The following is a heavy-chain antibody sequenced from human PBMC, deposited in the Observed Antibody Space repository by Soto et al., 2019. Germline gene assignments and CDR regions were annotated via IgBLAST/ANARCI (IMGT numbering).Heavy chain of an antibody. V-gene: IGHV3-48*01. CDR1: GFTFSSYS. J-gene: IGHJ4*02. CDR2: ISSTSSVI. D-gene: IGHD6-19*01. Sequence: GGSLRLSCAASGFTFSSYSMNWVRQAPGKGLEWVSYISSTSSVIYYADSVRGRFTVSRDNAKNSVFLQMNSLRGDDTAVYYCARRRAVSGTGAYWGQGTLVTVSS. CDR3: ARRRAVSGTGAY.